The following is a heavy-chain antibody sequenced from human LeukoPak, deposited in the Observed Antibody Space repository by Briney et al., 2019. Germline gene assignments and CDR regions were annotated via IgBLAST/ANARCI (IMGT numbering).Heavy chain of an antibody. J-gene: IGHJ4*02. D-gene: IGHD3-3*01. CDR2: INSDGSST. V-gene: IGHV3-74*01. Sequence: PGGSLRLSCAASGFTFSSYWMHWVRQAPGKGLVWVSRINSDGSSTSYADSVKGRFTTSRDNAKNTLYLQMNSLRAEDTAVYYCASRGFWRALGYWGQGTLVTVSS. CDR3: ASRGFWRALGY. CDR1: GFTFSSYW.